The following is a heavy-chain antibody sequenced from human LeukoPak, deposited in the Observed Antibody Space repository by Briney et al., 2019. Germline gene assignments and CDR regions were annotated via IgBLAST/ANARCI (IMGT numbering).Heavy chain of an antibody. V-gene: IGHV1-8*03. CDR2: MSPNNGKT. Sequence: GASVKVSCKASGYTFTNFDINWVRQATGQGLEWMGRMSPNNGKTDYAQKFQGRVTITRDTSINTVYVELSSLRSDDTAVYYCARGFVDYWSGYYRRDWFDPWGQGTLVTVSS. CDR1: GYTFTNFD. J-gene: IGHJ5*02. D-gene: IGHD3-3*01. CDR3: ARGFVDYWSGYYRRDWFDP.